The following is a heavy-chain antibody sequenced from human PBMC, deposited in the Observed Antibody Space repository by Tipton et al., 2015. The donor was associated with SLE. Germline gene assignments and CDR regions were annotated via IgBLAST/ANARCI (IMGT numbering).Heavy chain of an antibody. Sequence: SLRLSCAASGFTFSSYSMNWVRQAPGKGLEWVSSIRSSSSYIYYADSVKGRFTISRDNAKNSLYLQMNSLRAEDTAVYYCARPRDSSGYGPGYWGQGTLVTVSS. J-gene: IGHJ4*02. CDR3: ARPRDSSGYGPGY. CDR1: GFTFSSYS. V-gene: IGHV3-21*01. D-gene: IGHD3-22*01. CDR2: IRSSSSYI.